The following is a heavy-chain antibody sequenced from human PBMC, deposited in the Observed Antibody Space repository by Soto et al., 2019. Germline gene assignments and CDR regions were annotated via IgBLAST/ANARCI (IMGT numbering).Heavy chain of an antibody. Sequence: SGPTLVNPTHTLTLTCSFSGFSLSTSGMRVSWIRQPPGKALEWLARIDWDDDKFYSTSLKTRLTISKDTSKNQVVLIMTNMDPVDTATYYCARNGATVVNAFDMWGQGTMVTVS. V-gene: IGHV2-70*04. CDR1: GFSLSTSGMR. CDR3: ARNGATVVNAFDM. CDR2: IDWDDDK. J-gene: IGHJ3*02. D-gene: IGHD4-17*01.